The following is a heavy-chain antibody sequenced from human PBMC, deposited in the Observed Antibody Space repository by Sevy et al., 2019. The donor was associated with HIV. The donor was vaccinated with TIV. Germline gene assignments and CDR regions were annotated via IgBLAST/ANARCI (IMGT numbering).Heavy chain of an antibody. CDR3: ARVVYCSGGSCYQGAFDI. J-gene: IGHJ3*02. CDR1: GYTFTSYD. CDR2: MNPNSGNT. Sequence: ASVKVSYKASGYTFTSYDINWVRQATGQGLEWMGWMNPNSGNTGYAQKFQGRVTMTRNTSISTAYMELSSLRSEDTAVYYCARVVYCSGGSCYQGAFDIWGQGTMVTVSS. V-gene: IGHV1-8*01. D-gene: IGHD2-15*01.